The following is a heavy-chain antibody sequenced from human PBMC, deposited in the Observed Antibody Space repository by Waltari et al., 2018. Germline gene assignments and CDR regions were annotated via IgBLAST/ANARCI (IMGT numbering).Heavy chain of an antibody. J-gene: IGHJ4*02. D-gene: IGHD3-9*01. V-gene: IGHV5-51*03. Sequence: EVQLVQSGAEVKKPGESLKISCKGSGYSFTSYWIGWVRQMPGKGLEWMGIIYPGDSDTRYSPSFQGQVTISADKSISTAYLQWSSLRSEDTAVYYCARSDLRYFDWSPVDYWGQGTLVTVSS. CDR2: IYPGDSDT. CDR3: ARSDLRYFDWSPVDY. CDR1: GYSFTSYW.